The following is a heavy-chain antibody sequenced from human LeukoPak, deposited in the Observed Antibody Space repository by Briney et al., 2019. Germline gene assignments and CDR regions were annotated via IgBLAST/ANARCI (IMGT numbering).Heavy chain of an antibody. J-gene: IGHJ4*02. CDR2: ISSSSSYI. CDR3: ARGYSSSWSIFDY. V-gene: IGHV3-21*01. D-gene: IGHD6-13*01. Sequence: GGPLRLSCAASGFTFSSYSMNWVRQAPGKGLEWVSSISSSSSYIYYADSVKGRFTIPRDNAKNSLYPQMNSLRAEDTAVYYCARGYSSSWSIFDYWGQGTLVTVSS. CDR1: GFTFSSYS.